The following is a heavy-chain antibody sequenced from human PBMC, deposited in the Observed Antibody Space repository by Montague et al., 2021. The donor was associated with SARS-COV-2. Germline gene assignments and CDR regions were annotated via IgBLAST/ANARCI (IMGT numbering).Heavy chain of an antibody. V-gene: IGHV3-11*06. CDR1: GFTFSDYY. D-gene: IGHD5-18*01. J-gene: IGHJ6*02. CDR3: ARSVDTAMVPLYYYYYGMGV. Sequence: SLRLSCAASGFTFSDYYMSWIRQAPGKGLEWVSYISSSSSYTNYADSVKGRFTISRDNAKNSLYLQMNSLRAEDTAVYYCARSVDTAMVPLYYYYYGMGVWGQGTTVTVSS. CDR2: ISSSSSYT.